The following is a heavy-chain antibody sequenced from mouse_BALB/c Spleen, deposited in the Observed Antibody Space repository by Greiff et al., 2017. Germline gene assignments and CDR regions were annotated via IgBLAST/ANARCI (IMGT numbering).Heavy chain of an antibody. Sequence: VQLQQPGAELVRPGASVKLSCKASGYTFTSYWINWVKQRPGQGLEWIGNIYPSDSYTNYNQKFKDKATLTVDKSSSTAYMQLSSPTSEDSAVYYCARYGYDGYYAMDYWGQGTSVTVSS. CDR1: GYTFTSYW. V-gene: IGHV1-69*02. J-gene: IGHJ4*01. CDR3: ARYGYDGYYAMDY. D-gene: IGHD2-14*01. CDR2: IYPSDSYT.